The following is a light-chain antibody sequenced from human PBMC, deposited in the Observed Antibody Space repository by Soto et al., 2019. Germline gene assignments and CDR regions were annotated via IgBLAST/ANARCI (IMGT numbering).Light chain of an antibody. CDR1: QTISSC. J-gene: IGKJ1*01. CDR2: KAS. Sequence: DIQMTQSPATLSASLGDRVTITWRASQTISSCLAWYQQKPGKAPKLLIYKASTLKSGAPSRFSGSGYGTEFTLTISSLQTDDFATYYCQHYNSYSEAFGQGTKVDIK. CDR3: QHYNSYSEA. V-gene: IGKV1-5*03.